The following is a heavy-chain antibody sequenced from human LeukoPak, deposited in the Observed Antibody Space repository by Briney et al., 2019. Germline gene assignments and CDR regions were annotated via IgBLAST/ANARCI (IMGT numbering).Heavy chain of an antibody. CDR3: ARDRQWEKRARVEP. V-gene: IGHV1-18*01. Sequence: ASVKVSCKASGYTFTSYGISWVPQAPVQGLEWMGWISAYNGNTDYAQKLQGRVTMATDTSTSTAYMELRRLRPDDTAVHYAARDRQWEKRARVEPCGQGTMVTVSS. D-gene: IGHD1-26*01. CDR1: GYTFTSYG. CDR2: ISAYNGNT. J-gene: IGHJ5*02.